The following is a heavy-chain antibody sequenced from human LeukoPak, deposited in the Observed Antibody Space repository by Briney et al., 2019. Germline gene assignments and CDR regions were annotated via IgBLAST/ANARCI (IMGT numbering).Heavy chain of an antibody. J-gene: IGHJ4*02. V-gene: IGHV4-4*07. CDR2: IYTSGST. Sequence: ETPCLTCAVPGGSISSYYRSWIRQPPGKGREWIDRIYTSGSTNFNPSHKSRVTMSVDTSKNQYSLKLSSVTAADTAVYDCARGRSVGDYDYWGQGAIVTVSS. D-gene: IGHD4-17*01. CDR1: GGSISSYY. CDR3: ARGRSVGDYDY.